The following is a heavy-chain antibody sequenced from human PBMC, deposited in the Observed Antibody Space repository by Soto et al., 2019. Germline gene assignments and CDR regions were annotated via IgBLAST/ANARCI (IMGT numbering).Heavy chain of an antibody. V-gene: IGHV4-30-4*01. Sequence: SETLSLTCTVSGGSTSSDNYWSWIRQPPGKGLEWIGHIYYSGNTDYNPSLKSRLAISIDTSKNQFSLKLSSVTAADTAVYFCAREGGESSDGLYYFDSWGQGSLVKSPQ. J-gene: IGHJ4*02. CDR2: IYYSGNT. CDR3: AREGGESSDGLYYFDS. D-gene: IGHD3-16*01. CDR1: GGSTSSDNY.